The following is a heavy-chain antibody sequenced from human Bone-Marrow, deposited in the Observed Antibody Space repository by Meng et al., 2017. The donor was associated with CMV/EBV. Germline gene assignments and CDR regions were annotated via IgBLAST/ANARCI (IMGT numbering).Heavy chain of an antibody. V-gene: IGHV3-23*01. D-gene: IGHD6-13*01. Sequence: GSLKISCAASGFTFSSYAMSWVRQAPGKGLEWVSAISGSGGSTYYADSVKGRFTISRDNSKNTLYLQMNSLRAEDTAVYYCAKDSEAMLSGEQQLTHWGQGTLVTVSS. J-gene: IGHJ4*02. CDR2: ISGSGGST. CDR1: GFTFSSYA. CDR3: AKDSEAMLSGEQQLTH.